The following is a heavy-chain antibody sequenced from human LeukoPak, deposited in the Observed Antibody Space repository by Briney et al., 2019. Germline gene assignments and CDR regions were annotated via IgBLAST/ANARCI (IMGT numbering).Heavy chain of an antibody. CDR2: INADNGNT. V-gene: IGHV1-3*01. CDR3: ARDRTGATGGGDY. Sequence: ASVKVSCKASGYTFTNYAMHWVRQAPGQRLEWMGWINADNGNTKYSQRFQGRVTITRDTSANTAYMELRSLRSDDTAVYYCARDRTGATGGGDYWGQGTLVTVSS. CDR1: GYTFTNYA. D-gene: IGHD1-26*01. J-gene: IGHJ4*02.